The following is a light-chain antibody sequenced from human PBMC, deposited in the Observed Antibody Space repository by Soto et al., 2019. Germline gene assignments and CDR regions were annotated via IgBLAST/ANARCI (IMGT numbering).Light chain of an antibody. CDR2: LNSDGSH. Sequence: QLVLTQSPSASASLGASVKLTCTLSSGHSNYAIAWHQQQSEKGPRYLMKLNSDGSHSKGDGIPDRFSGSSSGAERYLTISGLQSEDEADYYCQTWGSGFVVSGGGTKLTVL. CDR3: QTWGSGFVV. V-gene: IGLV4-69*01. J-gene: IGLJ2*01. CDR1: SGHSNYA.